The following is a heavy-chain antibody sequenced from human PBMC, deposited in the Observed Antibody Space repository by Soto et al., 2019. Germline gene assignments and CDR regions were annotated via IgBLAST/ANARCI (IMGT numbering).Heavy chain of an antibody. CDR3: ARGDATYCSGGSCYYYYYGMDV. CDR2: INHSGST. D-gene: IGHD2-15*01. J-gene: IGHJ6*02. CDR1: GGSFSGYY. Sequence: SETLSLTCAVYGGSFSGYYWSWIRQPPGKGLEWIGEINHSGSTNYNPSLKSRVTISVDTSKIQFSLKLSSVTAADTAVYYCARGDATYCSGGSCYYYYYGMDVWGQGTTVTVSS. V-gene: IGHV4-34*01.